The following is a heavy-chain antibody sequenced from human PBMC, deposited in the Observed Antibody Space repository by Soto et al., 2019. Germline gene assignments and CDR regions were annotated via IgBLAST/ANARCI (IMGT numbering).Heavy chain of an antibody. Sequence: SGPTLVNPTQTLTLTCTFSGFSLSTRGMWVSWIRQPPGKALEWLALLDWDDDKYYSISRKTRLTVSKDTSKNQVALTRTNMDPVDTATYNCSRKREMAPPLRSYYYCIDVWGQGTTVTVSS. CDR3: SRKREMAPPLRSYYYCIDV. J-gene: IGHJ6*02. CDR2: LDWDDDK. CDR1: GFSLSTRGMW. V-gene: IGHV2-70*01. D-gene: IGHD1-26*01.